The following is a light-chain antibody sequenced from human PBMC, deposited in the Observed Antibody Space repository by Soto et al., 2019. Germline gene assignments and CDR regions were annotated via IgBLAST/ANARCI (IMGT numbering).Light chain of an antibody. J-gene: IGKJ5*01. CDR1: QDISNY. CDR2: DAS. Sequence: DIQMTQSPSSVSASVGDRVTITCRASQDISNYLHWYQQKPGKAPKLLIYDASNLETGVPSRFSGSGSGTDFTFTISSLQPEDIATYYCQQYDNYPRAINFGQGTRLEIK. CDR3: QQYDNYPRAIN. V-gene: IGKV1-33*01.